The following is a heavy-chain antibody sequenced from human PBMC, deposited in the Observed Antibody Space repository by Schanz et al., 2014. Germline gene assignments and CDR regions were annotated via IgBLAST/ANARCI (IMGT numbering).Heavy chain of an antibody. D-gene: IGHD3-3*01. CDR3: AKIWKAHHLTGRPGWSDGMDV. V-gene: IGHV3-23*04. J-gene: IGHJ6*02. Sequence: EVHLVESGGALEQPGGSLRLSCAASGITFSDYAMSWVRQAPGKGLEWVSTIASGGSHTFYADSVTGRFTISGDNSKNTLFLQMNSLRVEDTAIYYCAKIWKAHHLTGRPGWSDGMDVWGQGTTVVVSS. CDR2: IASGGSHT. CDR1: GITFSDYA.